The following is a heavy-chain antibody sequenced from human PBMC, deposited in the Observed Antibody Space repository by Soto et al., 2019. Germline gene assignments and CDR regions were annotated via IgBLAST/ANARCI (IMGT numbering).Heavy chain of an antibody. CDR1: GFTFDDYA. D-gene: IGHD3-9*01. CDR2: ISWNSGSI. Sequence: PGGSLRLSCAASGFTFDDYAMHWVRQAPGKGLEWVSSISWNSGSIGYADSVKGRFTISRDNAKNSLYLQMNSLRAEDTALYYCAKDCGTGRRAFDIWGQGTMVTVSS. J-gene: IGHJ3*02. V-gene: IGHV3-9*01. CDR3: AKDCGTGRRAFDI.